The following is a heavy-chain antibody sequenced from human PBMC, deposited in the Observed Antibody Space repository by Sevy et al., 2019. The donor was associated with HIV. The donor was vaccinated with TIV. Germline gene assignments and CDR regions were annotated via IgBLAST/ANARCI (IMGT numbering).Heavy chain of an antibody. Sequence: GGSLRLSCAATGFTFSNYAMHWVRQAPGKGLEWVAIIWSDGAYQYHGDSVKGRFTISRDNSKNTLYLQMNNVRVEDTAVYYCARRGYYYDNAAYYALDSWGQGTLVTVSS. J-gene: IGHJ4*02. D-gene: IGHD3-22*01. CDR2: IWSDGAYQ. CDR1: GFTFSNYA. V-gene: IGHV3-33*01. CDR3: ARRGYYYDNAAYYALDS.